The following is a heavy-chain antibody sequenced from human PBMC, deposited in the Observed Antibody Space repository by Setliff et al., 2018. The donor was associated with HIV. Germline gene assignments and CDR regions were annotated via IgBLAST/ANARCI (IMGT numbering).Heavy chain of an antibody. CDR2: INHGGIT. V-gene: IGHV4-34*08. CDR1: GETFSGYY. CDR3: APRFDP. J-gene: IGHJ5*02. Sequence: SETLSLTCAVYGETFSGYYWSWIRQTSGKGLEWIGEINHGGITNSNPSLKSRVTISVDTSKNLFSLKMSSVTAADTAVYYCAPRFDPWGQGTLVTVSS.